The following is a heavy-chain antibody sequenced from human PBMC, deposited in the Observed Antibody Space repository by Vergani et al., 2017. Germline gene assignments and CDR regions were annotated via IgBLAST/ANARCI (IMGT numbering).Heavy chain of an antibody. J-gene: IGHJ3*02. CDR1: GFTFSSYW. V-gene: IGHV3-7*03. D-gene: IGHD1-7*01. CDR2: IKQDGSEK. Sequence: EVQLVESGGGLVQPGGSLRLSCAASGFTFSSYWMSWVRQAPGKGLEWVANIKQDGSEKYYVDSVKGRFTISRDNAKNSLYLQMNSLRAEDTAVYYCAREWDYQNHAFDIWGQGTMVTVSS. CDR3: AREWDYQNHAFDI.